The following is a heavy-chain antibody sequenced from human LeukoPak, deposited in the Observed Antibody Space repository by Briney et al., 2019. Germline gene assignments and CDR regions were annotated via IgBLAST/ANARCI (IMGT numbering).Heavy chain of an antibody. CDR3: ARGAWFGELGKYYFDY. V-gene: IGHV1-69*05. Sequence: SVKVSCKASGGTFSNYAVSWVRQAPGQGLEWMGGIIPIFGTTNYAQKFQDRVTIATDKSTSTAYMDLSSLRSDDTAVYYCARGAWFGELGKYYFDYWGQGTPVTVSS. J-gene: IGHJ4*02. D-gene: IGHD3-10*01. CDR1: GGTFSNYA. CDR2: IIPIFGTT.